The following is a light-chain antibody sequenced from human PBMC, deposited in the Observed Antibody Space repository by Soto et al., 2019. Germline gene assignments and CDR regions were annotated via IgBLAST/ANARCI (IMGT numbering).Light chain of an antibody. Sequence: DIVMTQSPDSLAVSLGERATINCKSSQSVLYRSNSKNYLAWYQHKPGQPPKLLIYWASTRESGVPDRFSGSGSGTDFTLTISSLLAEDVAVYYCQQYYKTPWTFGQGTKVEIK. CDR3: QQYYKTPWT. CDR1: QSVLYRSNSKNY. CDR2: WAS. V-gene: IGKV4-1*01. J-gene: IGKJ1*01.